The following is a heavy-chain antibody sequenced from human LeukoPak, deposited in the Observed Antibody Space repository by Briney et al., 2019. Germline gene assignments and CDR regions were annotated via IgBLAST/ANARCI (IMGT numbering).Heavy chain of an antibody. Sequence: GGSLRLSCAASGFTFSTYAVNWVRQAPGKGLEWVSTISGSGDSTYYADSVKGRFTISRDNSKDTLYLQMSSVRVDDTAVYYCARDYSYYYDSSGYFFGYWGQGTLVTVSS. CDR1: GFTFSTYA. J-gene: IGHJ4*02. CDR2: ISGSGDST. V-gene: IGHV3-23*01. D-gene: IGHD3-22*01. CDR3: ARDYSYYYDSSGYFFGY.